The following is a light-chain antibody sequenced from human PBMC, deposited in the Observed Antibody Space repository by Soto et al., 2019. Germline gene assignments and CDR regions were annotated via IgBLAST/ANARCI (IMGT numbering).Light chain of an antibody. Sequence: DIQMTQSPSSLSASVGDRVTITCRASQSITTYLNWYRQKPGKAPKLLIYAASSLQSGVPSRFSGSGSETEFTLSIRSLQPEDFATYFCQQIYRAPLTFGGGTKGEIK. CDR2: AAS. V-gene: IGKV1-39*01. CDR1: QSITTY. CDR3: QQIYRAPLT. J-gene: IGKJ4*01.